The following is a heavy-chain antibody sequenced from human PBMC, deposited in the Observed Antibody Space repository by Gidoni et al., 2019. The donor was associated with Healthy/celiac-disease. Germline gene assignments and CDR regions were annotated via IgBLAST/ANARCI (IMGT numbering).Heavy chain of an antibody. CDR2: ISYDGSNK. J-gene: IGHJ1*01. V-gene: IGHV3-30*04. Sequence: QVQLVESGGGVVQPGRSLRLSCAAAGFTFSSYAMHWVRQAPGKGLEGVAVISYDGSNKYYADSVKGRFTICRDNSKNTLYLQMNSLRAEDTAVYYCARDPGDSSGYYWGFQNWGQGTLVTVSS. D-gene: IGHD3-22*01. CDR1: GFTFSSYA. CDR3: ARDPGDSSGYYWGFQN.